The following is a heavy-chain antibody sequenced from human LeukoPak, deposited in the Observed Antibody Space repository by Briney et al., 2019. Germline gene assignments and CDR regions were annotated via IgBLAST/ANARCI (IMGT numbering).Heavy chain of an antibody. V-gene: IGHV3-21*01. J-gene: IGHJ6*03. Sequence: PGGSLRLSCTASGFTFINYSMNWVRQAPGKGLEGVSSISTNSDFIYYADSVRGRFTISRDNTKNSLYLQMNSLRAEDTAVYYCARVPDYDILTGYTNFYYYYYMDVWGKGTTVTVSS. D-gene: IGHD3-9*01. CDR2: ISTNSDFI. CDR3: ARVPDYDILTGYTNFYYYYYMDV. CDR1: GFTFINYS.